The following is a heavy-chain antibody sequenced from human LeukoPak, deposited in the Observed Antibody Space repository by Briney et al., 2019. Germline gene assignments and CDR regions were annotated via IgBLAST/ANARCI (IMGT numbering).Heavy chain of an antibody. D-gene: IGHD3-10*01. CDR2: INHSGST. CDR1: GGSFSGYY. J-gene: IGHJ4*02. CDR3: ARGGTYYYGSGSYSRFDY. V-gene: IGHV4-34*01. Sequence: SGTLSLTCAVYGGSFSGYYWSWIRQPPGKGLEWIGEINHSGSTNYNPSLKSRVTISVDTSKNQFSLKLSSVTAADTAVYYCARGGTYYYGSGSYSRFDYWGQGTLVTVSS.